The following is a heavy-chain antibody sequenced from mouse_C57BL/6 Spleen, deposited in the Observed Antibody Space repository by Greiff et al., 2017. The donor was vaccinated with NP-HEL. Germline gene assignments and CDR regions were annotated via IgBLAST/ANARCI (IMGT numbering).Heavy chain of an antibody. CDR2: ISSGSSTI. V-gene: IGHV5-17*01. Sequence: EVQVVESGGGLVKPGGSLKLSCAASGFTFSDYGMHWVRQAPEKGLEWVAYISSGSSTIYYADTVKGRFTISRDNAKNTLFLQMTSLRSEDTAMYYCARPGYYGYWYFDVWGTRTTVTVSS. CDR3: ARPGYYGYWYFDV. D-gene: IGHD1-1*01. J-gene: IGHJ1*03. CDR1: GFTFSDYG.